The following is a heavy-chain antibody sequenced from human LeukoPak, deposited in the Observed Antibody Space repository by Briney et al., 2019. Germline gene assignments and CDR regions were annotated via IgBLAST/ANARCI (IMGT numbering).Heavy chain of an antibody. Sequence: GKSLRLSCVASGFTFSSYGMHWVRQAPGKGLEWVADISSDGSSKYYIDSVKGRFTISRDNSKNTLFLQMNSLRAEDTAVYYCARGENSKTYPVSGYWGQGTLVTVSS. V-gene: IGHV3-30*03. CDR1: GFTFSSYG. CDR3: ARGENSKTYPVSGY. D-gene: IGHD2/OR15-2a*01. CDR2: ISSDGSSK. J-gene: IGHJ4*02.